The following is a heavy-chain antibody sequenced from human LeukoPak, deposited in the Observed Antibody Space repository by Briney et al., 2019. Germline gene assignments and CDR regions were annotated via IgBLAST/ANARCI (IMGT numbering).Heavy chain of an antibody. CDR1: GFTFSSYS. J-gene: IGHJ4*02. Sequence: GGSLRLSCAASGFTFSSYSMNWVRQAPGKGLEWVSSISSSSSYIYYADSVKGRFTISRDNAKNSLYLQMNSLRAEDTAVCYCARYYTVIAAASDYWGQGTLVTVSS. CDR3: ARYYTVIAAASDY. D-gene: IGHD6-13*01. CDR2: ISSSSSYI. V-gene: IGHV3-21*01.